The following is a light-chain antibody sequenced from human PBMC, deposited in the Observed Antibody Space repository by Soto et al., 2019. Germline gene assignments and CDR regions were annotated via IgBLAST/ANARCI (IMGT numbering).Light chain of an antibody. CDR1: SSDVGGYDR. CDR2: EVN. J-gene: IGLJ3*02. V-gene: IGLV2-23*02. Sequence: QSALTQPASVSGSPGQSIAISCTGTSSDVGGYDRVSWYQQHPGEAPTLMIYEVNKRPSGVSNRFSGSKSGNTASLTISGLQAEDEADYYCCSSVGGPNWVFGGGTQLTV. CDR3: CSSVGGPNWV.